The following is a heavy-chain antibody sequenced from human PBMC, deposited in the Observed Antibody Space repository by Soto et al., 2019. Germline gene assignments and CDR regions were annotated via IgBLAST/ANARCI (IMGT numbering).Heavy chain of an antibody. J-gene: IGHJ5*02. CDR2: ISGSGGST. Sequence: LSLTCAASGFTFSSYAMSWVRQAPGKGLEWVSAISGSGGSTYYADSVKGRFTISRDNSKNTLYLQMNSLRAEDTAVYYCAKGYCSGGSCYSDNWFDPWGQGTLVTVSS. CDR1: GFTFSSYA. V-gene: IGHV3-23*01. D-gene: IGHD2-15*01. CDR3: AKGYCSGGSCYSDNWFDP.